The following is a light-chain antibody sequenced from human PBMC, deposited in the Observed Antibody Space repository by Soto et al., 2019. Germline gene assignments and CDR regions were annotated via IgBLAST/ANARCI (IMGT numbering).Light chain of an antibody. CDR2: AAS. V-gene: IGKV1-6*01. CDR3: LHDYCYPYT. J-gene: IGKJ2*01. Sequence: AIQMTQSPSSLSASVGDRVTITCRASQGIRNDLGWYQQQPGKAPKLLIYAASSLQSGVPSRFSGSGSGPDFTLTISSLQPEDFATYYCLHDYCYPYTFGQGTKLEIK. CDR1: QGIRND.